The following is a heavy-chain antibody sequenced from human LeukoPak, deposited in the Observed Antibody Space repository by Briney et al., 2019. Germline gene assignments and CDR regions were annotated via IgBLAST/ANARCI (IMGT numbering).Heavy chain of an antibody. V-gene: IGHV3-23*01. CDR2: ISASGGST. Sequence: PGGSLRLSCAASGFTFSSFAMSWVRQAPGKGLEWVSAISASGGSTDYADSVKGRFTISRDNSKNTLYLQMNRLRAGDTAIYYCVKSTGDWRWGQGTLVTVSS. CDR3: VKSTGDWR. J-gene: IGHJ4*02. CDR1: GFTFSSFA. D-gene: IGHD3-10*01.